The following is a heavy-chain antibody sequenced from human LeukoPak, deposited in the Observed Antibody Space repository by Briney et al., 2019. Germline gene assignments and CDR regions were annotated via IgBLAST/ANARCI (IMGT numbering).Heavy chain of an antibody. CDR3: ARSKAANVPFRFDP. CDR1: GGSISSYY. D-gene: IGHD6-13*01. Sequence: SETLSLTCTVSGGSISSYYWSWIRQPPGKGLEWIGYIYYSGSADYNPSLKSRVTISVDTSKNQFSLKLSSVTAADTAVYYCARSKAANVPFRFDPWGQGTLVTVSS. J-gene: IGHJ5*02. V-gene: IGHV4-59*08. CDR2: IYYSGSA.